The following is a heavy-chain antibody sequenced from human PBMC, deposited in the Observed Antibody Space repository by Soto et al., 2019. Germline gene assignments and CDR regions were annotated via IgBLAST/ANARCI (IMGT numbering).Heavy chain of an antibody. CDR3: ARVDGRYYDFWRKSPKAWTANYYMDV. D-gene: IGHD3-3*01. CDR2: ISSNGGST. J-gene: IGHJ6*03. V-gene: IGHV3-64*01. Sequence: GGSLRLSCAASGFTFSSYAMHWVRQAPGKGLEYVSAISSNGGSTYYANSVKGRFTISRDNSKNTLYLQMGSLRAEDMAVYYCARVDGRYYDFWRKSPKAWTANYYMDVWGKGTTVTVSS. CDR1: GFTFSSYA.